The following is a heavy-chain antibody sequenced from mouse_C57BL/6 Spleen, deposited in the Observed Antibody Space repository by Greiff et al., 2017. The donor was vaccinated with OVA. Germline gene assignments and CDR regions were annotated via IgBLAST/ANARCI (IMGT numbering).Heavy chain of an antibody. CDR1: GYTFTSYW. V-gene: IGHV1-53*01. CDR2: INPSNGGT. Sequence: QVHVKQPGTELVKPGASVKLSCKASGYTFTSYWMHWVKQRPGQGLEWIGNINPSNGGTNYNEKFKSKATLTVDKSSSTAYMQLSSLTSEDSAVYYCARADEDYAMDYWGQGTSVTVSS. CDR3: ARADEDYAMDY. J-gene: IGHJ4*01.